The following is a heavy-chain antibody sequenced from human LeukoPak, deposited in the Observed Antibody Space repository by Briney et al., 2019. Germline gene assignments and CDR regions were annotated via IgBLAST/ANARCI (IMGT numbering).Heavy chain of an antibody. J-gene: IGHJ3*02. CDR2: ISAYNGNT. D-gene: IGHD5-24*01. CDR3: ARGLQETLAWLKALSAFDI. V-gene: IGHV1-18*01. Sequence: ASVKVSCKASGYTFTSYGISWVRQAPGQGLEWMVWISAYNGNTNYAQKLQGRVTMSTDTSTSTGYMELRSLRSDDTAVYYCARGLQETLAWLKALSAFDIWGQGTMVTVSS. CDR1: GYTFTSYG.